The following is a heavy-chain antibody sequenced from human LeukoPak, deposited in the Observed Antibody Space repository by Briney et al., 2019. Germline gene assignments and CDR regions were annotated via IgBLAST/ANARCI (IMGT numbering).Heavy chain of an antibody. J-gene: IGHJ4*02. CDR3: ATADSSGWYLFSGY. V-gene: IGHV1-24*01. CDR1: GYTLTELS. D-gene: IGHD6-19*01. CDR2: FDPEDGET. Sequence: ASVKVSCKVSGYTLTELSMHWVRQAPGKGLEWMGGFDPEDGETIYAQKFQGRVTMTEDTSTDTAYMEMRSLKSEDTAVYYCATADSSGWYLFSGYWGQGTLVTVSS.